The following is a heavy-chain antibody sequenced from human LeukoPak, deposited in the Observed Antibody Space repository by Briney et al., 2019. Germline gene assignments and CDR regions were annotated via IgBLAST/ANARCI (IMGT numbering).Heavy chain of an antibody. CDR1: GGTFSSYA. Sequence: SVTVSCKASGGTFSSYAISWVRQAPGHGLEWMGRIIPIVGTANYAQKFQGRVTITTDESTSTAYMELSSLRSEDTAVYYCARGVLWFGELYYFDYWGQGTLVTVSS. V-gene: IGHV1-69*05. CDR2: IIPIVGTA. D-gene: IGHD3-10*01. CDR3: ARGVLWFGELYYFDY. J-gene: IGHJ4*02.